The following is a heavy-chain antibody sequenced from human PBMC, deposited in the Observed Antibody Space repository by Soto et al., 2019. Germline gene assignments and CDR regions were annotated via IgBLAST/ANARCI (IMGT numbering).Heavy chain of an antibody. CDR2: INHSGST. CDR3: ARGEGYYDILNGLNRDYGMDV. J-gene: IGHJ6*02. Sequence: SETLSLTCAVYGGSFRGYYWSWIRQPPGQGLEWIGEINHSGSTNYNPSLKSRVTISVDTSKNQFSLKLSSVTAADTAVYYCARGEGYYDILNGLNRDYGMDVWGQGTTVT. V-gene: IGHV4-34*01. D-gene: IGHD3-9*01. CDR1: GGSFRGYY.